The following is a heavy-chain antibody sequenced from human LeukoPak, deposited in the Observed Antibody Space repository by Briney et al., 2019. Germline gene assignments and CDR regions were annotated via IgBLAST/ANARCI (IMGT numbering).Heavy chain of an antibody. Sequence: GGSLRLSCAASGFTFSSYSMNWVRQAPGKGLEWVSYISSGGSSIYYADSVKGRFTISRDNAKNSLYLQMNSLRAEDTAVYYCARFPYDVTGSFHFDYWGQGTLVTVSS. CDR3: ARFPYDVTGSFHFDY. D-gene: IGHD1-26*01. CDR2: ISSGGSSI. V-gene: IGHV3-48*01. CDR1: GFTFSSYS. J-gene: IGHJ4*02.